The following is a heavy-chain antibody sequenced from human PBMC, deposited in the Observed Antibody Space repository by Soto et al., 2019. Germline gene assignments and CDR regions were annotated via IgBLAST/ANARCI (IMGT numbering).Heavy chain of an antibody. J-gene: IGHJ4*02. CDR2: IYYSGTT. D-gene: IGHD1-26*01. CDR1: GYSISSSNW. Sequence: SETLSLTCAVSGYSISSSNWCGWIRQPPGKGLEWIGYIYYSGTTYYNPSLKSRVTMSVDTSKNQFSLKLTSVTAVDTAVYYCARREIQGPIDYWGQGTLVTVSS. V-gene: IGHV4-28*01. CDR3: ARREIQGPIDY.